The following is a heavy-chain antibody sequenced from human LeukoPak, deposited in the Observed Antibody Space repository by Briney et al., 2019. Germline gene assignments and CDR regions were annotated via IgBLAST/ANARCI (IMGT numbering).Heavy chain of an antibody. CDR2: INHGGST. CDR3: ARGWYNYGSKTDS. CDR1: GGSFSGYY. V-gene: IGHV4-34*01. J-gene: IGHJ5*01. Sequence: SETLSLTCAVYGGSFSGYYWSWIRQSPGTGLEWIGEINHGGSTNYNPSLMSRVSISANSSNNHFSLRLSSVTAADTAVYYCARGWYNYGSKTDSWGREPWSPSPQ. D-gene: IGHD3-10*01.